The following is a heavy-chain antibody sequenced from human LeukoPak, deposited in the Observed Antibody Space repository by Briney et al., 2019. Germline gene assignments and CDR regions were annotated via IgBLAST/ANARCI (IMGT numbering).Heavy chain of an antibody. D-gene: IGHD4-17*01. Sequence: GGSLRLSCAASGFTFSSYNMNWVRQAPGKGLEWVSSISSTSRSYIYYADSVKGRFTISRDNAKNSLYLQMNSLRAEDTAVYYCARDLRAGGTWSYGVYFDLWGRGTLVTVSS. CDR1: GFTFSSYN. V-gene: IGHV3-21*01. CDR3: ARDLRAGGTWSYGVYFDL. CDR2: ISSTSRSYI. J-gene: IGHJ2*01.